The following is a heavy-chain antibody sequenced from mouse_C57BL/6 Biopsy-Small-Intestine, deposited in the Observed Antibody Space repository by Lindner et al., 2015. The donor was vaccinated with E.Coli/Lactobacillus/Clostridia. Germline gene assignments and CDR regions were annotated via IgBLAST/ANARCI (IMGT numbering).Heavy chain of an antibody. CDR3: ARSSYYSNHEGFDY. CDR1: GYSFTDYN. CDR2: INPNYGTT. Sequence: VQLQESGPELVKPGASVKISCKASGYSFTDYNMNWVKQSNGKSLEWIGVINPNYGTTSYNQKFKGKATLTVDQSSSTAYMQLNSLTSEDSAVYYCARSSYYSNHEGFDYWGQGTTLTVSS. V-gene: IGHV1-39*01. J-gene: IGHJ2*01. D-gene: IGHD2-5*01.